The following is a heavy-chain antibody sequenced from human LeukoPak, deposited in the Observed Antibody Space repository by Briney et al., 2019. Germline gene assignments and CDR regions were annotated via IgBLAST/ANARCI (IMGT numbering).Heavy chain of an antibody. J-gene: IGHJ4*02. Sequence: ASVKVSCKASGGTFSSYAISWVRQAPGQGLEWMGRIIPIFGTANYAQKFQGRVTITADKSTSTAYMELSNLRSEDTAVYYCARDYYDSSGPAYWGQGTLVTVSS. D-gene: IGHD3-22*01. CDR3: ARDYYDSSGPAY. V-gene: IGHV1-69*06. CDR1: GGTFSSYA. CDR2: IIPIFGTA.